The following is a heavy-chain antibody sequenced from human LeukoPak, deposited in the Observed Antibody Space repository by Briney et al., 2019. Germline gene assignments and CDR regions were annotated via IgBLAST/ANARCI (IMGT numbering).Heavy chain of an antibody. V-gene: IGHV3-53*01. CDR2: IYSGGST. CDR1: GFTVSSNY. J-gene: IGHJ6*02. CDR3: ARARRPYYYYGMDV. Sequence: GGSLRLSCAASGFTVSSNYMSWVRQAPGKGLEWVLVIYSGGSTYYADSVKGRFTISRDNSKNTLYLQMNSLRAEDTAVYYCARARRPYYYYGMDVWGQGTTVTVSS.